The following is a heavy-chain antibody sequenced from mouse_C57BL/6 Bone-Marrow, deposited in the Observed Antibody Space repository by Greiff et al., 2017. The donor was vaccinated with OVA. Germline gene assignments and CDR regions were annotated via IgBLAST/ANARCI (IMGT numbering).Heavy chain of an antibody. D-gene: IGHD4-1*01. J-gene: IGHJ2*01. CDR2: ISDGGSYT. CDR3: ARDRGTGSDY. CDR1: GFTFSSYA. Sequence: VQLQQSGGGLVKPGGSLKLSCAASGFTFSSYAMSWVRQTPEKRLEWVATISDGGSYTYYPDNVKGRFTISRDNAKNNLYLQMSHLKSEDTAMYYCARDRGTGSDYWGQGTTLTVSS. V-gene: IGHV5-4*01.